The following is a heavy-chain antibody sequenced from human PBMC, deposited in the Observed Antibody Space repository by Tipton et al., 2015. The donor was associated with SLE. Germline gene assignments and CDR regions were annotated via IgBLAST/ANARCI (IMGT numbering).Heavy chain of an antibody. J-gene: IGHJ1*01. Sequence: TLSLTCTVSSDSISSSSYYWGWVRQPPGEGLEWIGSILYTGSTYYNPSLRSRITISLDTSKSQFSLKLNSVTAADTAVYYCARDYKVTNPDQENFQYWGQGTLITVSS. CDR2: ILYTGST. CDR1: SDSISSSSYY. D-gene: IGHD4-17*01. CDR3: ARDYKVTNPDQENFQY. V-gene: IGHV4-39*07.